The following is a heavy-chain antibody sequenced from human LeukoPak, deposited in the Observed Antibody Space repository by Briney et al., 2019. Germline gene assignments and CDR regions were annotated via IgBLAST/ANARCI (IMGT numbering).Heavy chain of an antibody. D-gene: IGHD6-19*01. Sequence: AGSLRLSCAASGFTFSTYAMHWVRQAPGKGLEWVSGTSGGSGNIYYADSVKGRFTISRDNSKNNLYLQMNSLRAEDTAVYYCAKGEFVSGWPNWGQGSLVTASS. CDR1: GFTFSTYA. CDR2: TSGGSGNI. J-gene: IGHJ4*02. CDR3: AKGEFVSGWPN. V-gene: IGHV3-23*01.